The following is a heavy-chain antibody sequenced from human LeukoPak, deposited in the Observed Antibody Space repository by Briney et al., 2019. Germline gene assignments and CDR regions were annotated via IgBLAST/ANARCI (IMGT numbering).Heavy chain of an antibody. CDR3: AKEAPRGSSFAYTPIEKPYYLDY. D-gene: IGHD5-18*01. Sequence: GGSLRLSCAASGFTFSSYEMNWVRQAPGKGLEWVSYISSSGSTIYYADSVKGRFTISRDNAKNSLYLQMNSLRAEDTAVYYCAKEAPRGSSFAYTPIEKPYYLDYWGQGTLVTVSS. CDR2: ISSSGSTI. CDR1: GFTFSSYE. J-gene: IGHJ4*02. V-gene: IGHV3-48*03.